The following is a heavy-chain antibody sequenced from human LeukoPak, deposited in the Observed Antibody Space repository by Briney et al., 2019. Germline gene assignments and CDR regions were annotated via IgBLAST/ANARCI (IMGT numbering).Heavy chain of an antibody. J-gene: IGHJ4*02. CDR1: GGSISGYY. D-gene: IGHD3-3*01. V-gene: IGHV4-34*01. CDR3: ARMSYDFWSGYNGYGY. Sequence: PSETLYLTCTVSGGSISGYYWSWIRQPPGKGLEWIGEINHSGSTNYNPSLKSRVTISVDTSKNQFSLKLSSVTAADTAVYYCARMSYDFWSGYNGYGYWGQGTLVTVSP. CDR2: INHSGST.